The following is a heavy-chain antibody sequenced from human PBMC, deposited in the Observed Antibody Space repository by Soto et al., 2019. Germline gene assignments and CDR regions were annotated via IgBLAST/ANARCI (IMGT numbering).Heavy chain of an antibody. CDR1: GYTFNSFW. D-gene: IGHD1-7*01. J-gene: IGHJ4*02. V-gene: IGHV5-51*01. Sequence: PGESLKISCQGSGYTFNSFWIGWVRQMPGEGLEWMGLMFPWTSDTRYSPSFQGHVSTSVDRSTGTGYLQWNSLKASDTAMYYCVTTRDGTTFFPHWGQGTPVTVSS. CDR2: MFPWTSDT. CDR3: VTTRDGTTFFPH.